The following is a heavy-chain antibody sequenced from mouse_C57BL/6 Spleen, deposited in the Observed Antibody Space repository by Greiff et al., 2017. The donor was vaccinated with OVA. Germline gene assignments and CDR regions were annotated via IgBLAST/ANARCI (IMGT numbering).Heavy chain of an antibody. Sequence: EVQLQESGGGLVKPGGSLKLSCAASGFTFSDYGMHWVRQAPEKGLEWVAYISSGSSTIYYADTVKGRFTISRDNAKNTLFLQMTSLRSEDTAMYYCARRNSLDAMDYWGQGTSVTVSS. CDR3: ARRNSLDAMDY. CDR2: ISSGSSTI. V-gene: IGHV5-17*01. J-gene: IGHJ4*01. D-gene: IGHD2-10*02. CDR1: GFTFSDYG.